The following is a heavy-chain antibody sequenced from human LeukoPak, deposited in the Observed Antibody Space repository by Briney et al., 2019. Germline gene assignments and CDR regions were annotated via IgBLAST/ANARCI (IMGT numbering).Heavy chain of an antibody. J-gene: IGHJ5*02. V-gene: IGHV4-59*08. D-gene: IGHD1-14*01. CDR1: GGSISSYY. CDR2: IYYSGST. Sequence: SESLSLTCTVSGGSISSYYWSWIRQPPGKGLEWIGYIYYSGSTYYNPSLKSRVTISVDTSKNQFSLKLSSVTAADTAVYYCAGLIRPGWFDPWGQGTLVTVSS. CDR3: AGLIRPGWFDP.